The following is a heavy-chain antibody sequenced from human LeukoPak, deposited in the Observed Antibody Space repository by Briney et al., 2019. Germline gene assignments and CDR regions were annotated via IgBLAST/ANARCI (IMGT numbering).Heavy chain of an antibody. V-gene: IGHV1-18*01. CDR3: ARDVKYQLLHWFDN. Sequence: ASVKVSCKASGYTFTSYGISWVRQAPGQGLEWMGWISPYTGDTNYAQNLQGRVTVTTDTSTSTAYMELRSLRSDDTAVYYCARDVKYQLLHWFDNWGQGTLVTVSS. CDR2: ISPYTGDT. CDR1: GYTFTSYG. J-gene: IGHJ4*02. D-gene: IGHD2-2*01.